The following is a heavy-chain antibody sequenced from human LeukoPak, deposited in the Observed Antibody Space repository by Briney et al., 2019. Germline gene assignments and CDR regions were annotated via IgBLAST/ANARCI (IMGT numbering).Heavy chain of an antibody. CDR2: IYSGGST. J-gene: IGHJ4*02. CDR1: GFTVSSNY. V-gene: IGHV3-53*01. Sequence: GFLRLSCAASGFTVSSNYMSWVRQAPGKGLEWVSVIYSGGSTYYADSVKGRFTISRDNSKNTLYLQMNSLRAEDTAVYYCAREGGITMVRGVISGQGYFDYWGQGTLVTVSS. CDR3: AREGGITMVRGVISGQGYFDY. D-gene: IGHD3-10*01.